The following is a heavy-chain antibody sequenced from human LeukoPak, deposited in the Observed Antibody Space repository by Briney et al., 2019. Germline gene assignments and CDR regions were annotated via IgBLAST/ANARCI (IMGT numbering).Heavy chain of an antibody. CDR1: GGSISSVGYY. V-gene: IGHV4-30-2*01. Sequence: SETLSLTCSVSGGSISSVGYYWSWIRQPPGRGLEWVGYFYHTGSTYYNPSLKSRVTISGDRSKNQFSLKLSSVTAADTAVYYCAGSPPQTDCKSIGCYPVGDSWGLGTLVTVSS. D-gene: IGHD2/OR15-2a*01. CDR2: FYHTGST. CDR3: AGSPPQTDCKSIGCYPVGDS. J-gene: IGHJ4*02.